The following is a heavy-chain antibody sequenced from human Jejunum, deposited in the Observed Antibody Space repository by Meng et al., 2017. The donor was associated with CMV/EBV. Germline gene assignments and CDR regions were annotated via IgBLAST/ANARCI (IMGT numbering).Heavy chain of an antibody. CDR3: AREGRSSSWNDWYFDI. CDR2: IGTTGDT. Sequence: EVQLVESGGGLVQPGGSLRLSCSASGFTFSNSDMHWVRQAAGKGLEWVSAIGTTGDTYYLDSVKGRFTISRENAKNSLYLQMNSLTVGDTAVYYCAREGRSSSWNDWYFDIWGRGTLVTVSS. J-gene: IGHJ2*01. V-gene: IGHV3-13*01. CDR1: GFTFSNSD. D-gene: IGHD6-13*01.